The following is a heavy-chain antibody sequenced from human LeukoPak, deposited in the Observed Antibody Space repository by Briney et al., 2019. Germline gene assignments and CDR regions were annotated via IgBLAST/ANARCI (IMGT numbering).Heavy chain of an antibody. J-gene: IGHJ4*02. D-gene: IGHD1-1*01. CDR2: ISWNTDIT. CDR1: GFTFEDYA. CDR3: AKTARQLERRGAFDY. Sequence: PGGSLRLSCTASGFTFEDYAMHWVRQAPGKGLEWVSAISWNTDITGYADSVKGRFTISRDNAMKSLYLQMNSLRAEDTALYYCAKTARQLERRGAFDYWGQGTLVTVSS. V-gene: IGHV3-9*01.